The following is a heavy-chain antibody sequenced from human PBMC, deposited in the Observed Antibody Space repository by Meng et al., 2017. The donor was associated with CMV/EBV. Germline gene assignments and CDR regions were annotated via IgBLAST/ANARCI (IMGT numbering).Heavy chain of an antibody. V-gene: IGHV4-39*02. D-gene: IGHD2-21*01. CDR3: AKLPNCRDTGF. CDR1: GDSITSGTNY. Sequence: SASGDSITSGTNYWGWLRQAPGKGLEWIGSIYSGGHTFYNPSLRSRVTLSVDTSKNHFSLKVTSVTAADTGVYFCAKLPNCRDTGFWGRGALVTVSS. CDR2: IYSGGHT. J-gene: IGHJ4*02.